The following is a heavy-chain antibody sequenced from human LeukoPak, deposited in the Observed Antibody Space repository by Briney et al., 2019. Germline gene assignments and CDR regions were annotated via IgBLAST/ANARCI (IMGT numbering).Heavy chain of an antibody. V-gene: IGHV3-7*01. D-gene: IGHD4-17*01. Sequence: PGGSLRLSCAASGFTFSSYWMSWVRQAPGKGLEWVANIKQDGSEKYYVDSVKGRFTISRDNAKNSLYLQMNSLRAEDTAVYYCARAGYGDPDAFDIWGQGTMVTVSS. CDR2: IKQDGSEK. CDR1: GFTFSSYW. J-gene: IGHJ3*02. CDR3: ARAGYGDPDAFDI.